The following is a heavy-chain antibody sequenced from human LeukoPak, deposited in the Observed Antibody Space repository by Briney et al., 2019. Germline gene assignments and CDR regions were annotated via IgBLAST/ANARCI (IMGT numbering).Heavy chain of an antibody. Sequence: GGSLRLSCAASEFTFSSYWMSWVRQAPGKGLEWVSGINGSSVSTYYSDSVKGRFTISRDNSKNTLYLQMNSLRAEDTAVYYCAKGPYSNSYYFDSWGQGTLVTVSS. CDR3: AKGPYSNSYYFDS. J-gene: IGHJ4*02. D-gene: IGHD6-6*01. CDR2: INGSSVST. CDR1: EFTFSSYW. V-gene: IGHV3-23*01.